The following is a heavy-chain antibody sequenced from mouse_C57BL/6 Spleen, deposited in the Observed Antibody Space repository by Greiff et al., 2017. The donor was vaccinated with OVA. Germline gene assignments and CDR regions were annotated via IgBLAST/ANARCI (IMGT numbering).Heavy chain of an antibody. CDR2: IYPGDGDT. D-gene: IGHD1-1*01. V-gene: IGHV1-80*01. J-gene: IGHJ2*01. Sequence: VHLVESGAELVKPGASVKISCKASGYAFSSYWMNWVKQRPGPGLGWIGQIYPGDGDTHYNGKFKGKATLTADNSSSTAYMQLSILTSEYSAFSFCARVSSSPYYFDYCGQGTTLTVSS. CDR1: GYAFSSYW. CDR3: ARVSSSPYYFDY.